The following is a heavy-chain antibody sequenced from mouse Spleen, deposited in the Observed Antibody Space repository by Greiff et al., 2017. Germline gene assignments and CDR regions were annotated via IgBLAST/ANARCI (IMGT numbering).Heavy chain of an antibody. CDR1: GYTFTSYW. J-gene: IGHJ2*01. D-gene: IGHD2-14*01. CDR3: ALYRYDEDY. CDR2: IDPSDSYT. V-gene: IGHV1-59*01. Sequence: QVQLQQPGAELVRPGTSVKLSCKASGYTFTSYWMHWVKQRPGQGLEWIGVIDPSDSYTNYNQKFKGKATLTVDTSSSTAYMQLSSLTSEDSAVYYCALYRYDEDYWGQGTTLTVSS.